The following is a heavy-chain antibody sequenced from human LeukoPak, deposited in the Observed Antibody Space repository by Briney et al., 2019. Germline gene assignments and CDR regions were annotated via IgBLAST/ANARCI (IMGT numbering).Heavy chain of an antibody. V-gene: IGHV1-18*01. Sequence: ASVKVSCKASGYSLTNYGISGVQQAPGPGLEWMGWISAYSGNANYAHKFLGRLTMTADTSTSTAYMELRSLTSADTAVYYCARVGDGYNHGFDYWGQGSLVTVSS. J-gene: IGHJ4*02. CDR3: ARVGDGYNHGFDY. CDR2: ISAYSGNA. CDR1: GYSLTNYG. D-gene: IGHD5-24*01.